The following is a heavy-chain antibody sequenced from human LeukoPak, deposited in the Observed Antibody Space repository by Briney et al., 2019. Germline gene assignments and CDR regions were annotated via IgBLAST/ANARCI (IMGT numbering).Heavy chain of an antibody. V-gene: IGHV3-7*03. CDR3: AKDGAHDYGDYYFDY. Sequence: GGSLRLSCAASGFTFSRHWMSWVRQAPGKGLEWVANIKHDGSDKYYVDSVKGRFTISRDNTKNSLYLQMNSLRAEDTAVYYCAKDGAHDYGDYYFDYWGQGTLVTVSS. CDR1: GFTFSRHW. D-gene: IGHD4-17*01. CDR2: IKHDGSDK. J-gene: IGHJ4*02.